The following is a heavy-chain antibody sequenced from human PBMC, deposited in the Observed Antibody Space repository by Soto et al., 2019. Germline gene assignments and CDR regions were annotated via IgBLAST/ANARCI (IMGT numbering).Heavy chain of an antibody. J-gene: IGHJ5*02. V-gene: IGHV1-18*01. CDR2: ISANNGNT. Sequence: GASVKVSCTASGYTFTSYGISWVRQAPGQGLEWMGWISANNGNTNYAQKLQGRVTMTTDTSTSTAYMELSSLRSEDTAVYYCAREVVPAAWGNNWFDPWGQGTLVTVSS. CDR3: AREVVPAAWGNNWFDP. D-gene: IGHD2-2*01. CDR1: GYTFTSYG.